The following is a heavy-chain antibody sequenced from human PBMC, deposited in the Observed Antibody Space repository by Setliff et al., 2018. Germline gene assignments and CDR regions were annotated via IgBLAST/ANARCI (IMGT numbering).Heavy chain of an antibody. V-gene: IGHV5-51*01. CDR1: GYNFINYW. J-gene: IGHJ5*02. Sequence: GESLKISCKGSGYNFINYWIGWVRQMPGKRPHWMGIIYPRDSATRYSPSFQGQVTISVDKSINTAYLQWSSLRASDTAIYYCARHPYYYGSGTYLDNNNRWFDPWGQGTLVTVSS. CDR2: IYPRDSAT. CDR3: ARHPYYYGSGTYLDNNNRWFDP. D-gene: IGHD3-10*01.